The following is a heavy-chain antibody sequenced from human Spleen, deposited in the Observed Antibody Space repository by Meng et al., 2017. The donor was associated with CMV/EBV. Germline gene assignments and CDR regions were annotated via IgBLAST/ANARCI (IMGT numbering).Heavy chain of an antibody. V-gene: IGHV4-61*01. CDR1: GGSVRSGSYY. CDR2: IYYNGSS. D-gene: IGHD3-9*01. Sequence: SETLSLTCTVSGGSVRSGSYYWSWIRQPPGKGLEWLGYIYYNGSSNQNPSLKSRVTISLDTSKNRFSLKLSSVTAADTAVYYCARGRLTGYYSDWGQGTLVTVSS. J-gene: IGHJ4*02. CDR3: ARGRLTGYYSD.